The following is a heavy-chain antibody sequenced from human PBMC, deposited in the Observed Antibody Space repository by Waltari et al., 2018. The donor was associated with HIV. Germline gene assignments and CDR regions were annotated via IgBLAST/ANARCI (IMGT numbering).Heavy chain of an antibody. Sequence: EVQLVQSGVEVQKPGESLKISCKGSGYSFTSHWIGWVRQMPGKGLGWMGLVFPGDSVTRYCPSLRGQVPISADKSSSTAYLRWSSLEASDTAMDYCARRGAAARTFFDRWGQGTLVTGSS. V-gene: IGHV5-51*03. CDR1: GYSFTSHW. CDR3: ARRGAAARTFFDR. CDR2: VFPGDSVT. J-gene: IGHJ5*02. D-gene: IGHD6-13*01.